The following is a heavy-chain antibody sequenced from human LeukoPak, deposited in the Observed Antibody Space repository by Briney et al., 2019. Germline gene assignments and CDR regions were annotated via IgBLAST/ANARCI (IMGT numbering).Heavy chain of an antibody. J-gene: IGHJ5*02. D-gene: IGHD3-10*01. V-gene: IGHV4-34*01. CDR2: INHSGST. CDR1: GGSLRGYY. Sequence: SETLSLTCTVYGGSLRGYYWSWIRQPPGKGLEWIGEINHSGSTNYNPSLKSRVTISVDTSKNQFSLKLSSVTAADTAVYYCARVHYYYGSGSYYWFDPWGQGTLVTVSS. CDR3: ARVHYYYGSGSYYWFDP.